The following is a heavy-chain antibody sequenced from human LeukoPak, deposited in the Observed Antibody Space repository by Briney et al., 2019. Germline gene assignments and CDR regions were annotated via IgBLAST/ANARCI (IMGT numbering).Heavy chain of an antibody. CDR2: IYNSGST. CDR1: GGSISSYY. Sequence: SETLSLTCTVSGGSISSYYWSWIRQPPGKGLEWIGYIYNSGSTNYNPSLKSRVTVSVDMSKDQFSLKLSSVTAADTAVYYCARDNYIRFGGGFDYWGQGTLVTVSS. D-gene: IGHD3-10*01. V-gene: IGHV4-59*12. CDR3: ARDNYIRFGGGFDY. J-gene: IGHJ4*02.